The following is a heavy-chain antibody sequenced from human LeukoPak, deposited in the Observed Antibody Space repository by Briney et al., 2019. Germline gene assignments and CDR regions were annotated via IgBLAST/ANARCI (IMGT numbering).Heavy chain of an antibody. V-gene: IGHV1-18*01. CDR1: GYTFTSYG. D-gene: IGHD2-15*01. Sequence: PGASVKVSCKASGYTFTSYGISWVRQAPGQGFEWMGWISAYNGNRNSAQKFQGRVTMTTDTSTSTAYMELSSLRSEDTAVYYCASRYCSGGSCYEQYFDYWGQGTLVTVSS. CDR3: ASRYCSGGSCYEQYFDY. CDR2: ISAYNGNR. J-gene: IGHJ4*02.